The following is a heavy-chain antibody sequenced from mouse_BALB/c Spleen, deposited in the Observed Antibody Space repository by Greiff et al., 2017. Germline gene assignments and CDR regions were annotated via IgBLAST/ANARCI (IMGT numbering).Heavy chain of an antibody. CDR1: GFTFSSFG. Sequence: EVMLVESGGGLVQPGGSRKLSCAASGFTFSSFGMHWVRQAPEKGLEWVAYISSGSSTIYYADTVKGRFTISRDNPKNTLFLQMTSLRSEDTAMYYCARNYGSSNYYAMDYWGQGTSVTVSS. J-gene: IGHJ4*01. V-gene: IGHV5-17*02. CDR2: ISSGSSTI. D-gene: IGHD1-1*01. CDR3: ARNYGSSNYYAMDY.